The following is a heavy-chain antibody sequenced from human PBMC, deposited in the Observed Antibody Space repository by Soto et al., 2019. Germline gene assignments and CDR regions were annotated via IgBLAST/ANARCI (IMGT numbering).Heavy chain of an antibody. Sequence: ASVKVSCKASGYTFTSYGISWVRQAPGQGLEWMGWISAYNGNTNYAQMLQGRVTMTTDTSTSTAYMELRSLRSDDTAVYYCAREGLVVPQLGPNYYYYGMDVWGQGTTVTVSS. D-gene: IGHD2-2*01. V-gene: IGHV1-18*04. CDR3: AREGLVVPQLGPNYYYYGMDV. CDR1: GYTFTSYG. J-gene: IGHJ6*02. CDR2: ISAYNGNT.